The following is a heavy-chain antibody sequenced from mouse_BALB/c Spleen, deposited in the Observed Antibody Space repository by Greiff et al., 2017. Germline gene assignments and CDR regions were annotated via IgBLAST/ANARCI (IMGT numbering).Heavy chain of an antibody. V-gene: IGHV5-6-3*01. Sequence: EVKVVESGGGLVQPGGSLKLSCAASGFTFSSYGMSWVRQTPDKRLELVATINSNGGSTYYPDSVKGRFTISRDNAKNTLYLQMSSLKSEDTAMYYCARASYRYYAMDYWGQGTSVTVSS. J-gene: IGHJ4*01. CDR2: INSNGGST. CDR3: ARASYRYYAMDY. CDR1: GFTFSSYG. D-gene: IGHD6-5*01.